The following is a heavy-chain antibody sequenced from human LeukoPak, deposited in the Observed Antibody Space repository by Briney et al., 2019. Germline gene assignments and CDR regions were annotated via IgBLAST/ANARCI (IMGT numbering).Heavy chain of an antibody. D-gene: IGHD3-10*02. V-gene: IGHV3-48*03. Sequence: GGSLRLSCAASGFTFSSYEMNWIRQAPGKGLEWVSYISSSGSTIYYADSVKGRFTISRDNAENSLYLQMNSLRAEDTAVYYCAELGITMIGGVWGKGTTVTISS. CDR3: AELGITMIGGV. J-gene: IGHJ6*04. CDR1: GFTFSSYE. CDR2: ISSSGSTI.